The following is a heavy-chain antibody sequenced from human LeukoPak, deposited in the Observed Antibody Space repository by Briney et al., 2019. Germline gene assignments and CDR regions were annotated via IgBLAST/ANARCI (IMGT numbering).Heavy chain of an antibody. Sequence: SETLSLTCTLSGGSISGSISGTYWSWVRQPAGKALEWLGRIHSGGSTKYNPSLKSRVTMSVDTSKNQLFLRLTSVTAADTALYYCARGSQNYYNPFDNWGQGTLVTVSS. CDR2: IHSGGST. V-gene: IGHV4-4*07. CDR1: GGSISGSISGTY. J-gene: IGHJ4*02. D-gene: IGHD3-10*01. CDR3: ARGSQNYYNPFDN.